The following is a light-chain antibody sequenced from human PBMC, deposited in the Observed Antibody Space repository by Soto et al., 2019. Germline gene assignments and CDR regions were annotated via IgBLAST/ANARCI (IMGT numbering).Light chain of an antibody. CDR1: QSVSSNY. Sequence: EIVLTQSPGTLSLSPGERATLSCRASQSVSSNYLAWYQQKPGQAPSLLIYGASDRATGIPDRFSGSGSGTAFTLTISRPEPEDFAVYYCQKYCSSPSTFGQGTKVEIK. CDR2: GAS. V-gene: IGKV3-20*01. J-gene: IGKJ2*02. CDR3: QKYCSSPST.